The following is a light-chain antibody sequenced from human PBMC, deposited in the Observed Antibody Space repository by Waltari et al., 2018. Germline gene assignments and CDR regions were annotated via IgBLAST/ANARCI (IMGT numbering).Light chain of an antibody. CDR2: DAS. CDR1: QSVSSY. Sequence: EIVLTQSPATLSLSPGERDTLSCRASQSVSSYLAWYQQKPGQAPRLLLYDASNRATGIPARFSGSGSGTDFTLTISSLEPEDFAVYYCQQRSNWPTFGQGTKLEIK. V-gene: IGKV3-11*01. J-gene: IGKJ2*01. CDR3: QQRSNWPT.